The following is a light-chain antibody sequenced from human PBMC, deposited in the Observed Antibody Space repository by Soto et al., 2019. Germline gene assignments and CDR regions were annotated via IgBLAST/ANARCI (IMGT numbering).Light chain of an antibody. CDR2: DVS. V-gene: IGLV2-14*01. Sequence: QSVLTQPASVSGSPGQSITISCTGTSSDVGGYNYVSWYQQHPGKAPKLIIYDVSNRPSGVSNRFSGSKSGNTASLAISGLQAEDESDYYCSSHTSSGTLVVFGGGTKVTVL. CDR1: SSDVGGYNY. CDR3: SSHTSSGTLVV. J-gene: IGLJ3*02.